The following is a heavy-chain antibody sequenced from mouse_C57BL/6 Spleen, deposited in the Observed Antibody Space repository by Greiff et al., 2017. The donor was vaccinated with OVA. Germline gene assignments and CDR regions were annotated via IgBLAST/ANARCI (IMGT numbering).Heavy chain of an antibody. CDR3: ARYHYYGNYDYFDY. V-gene: IGHV7-3*01. CDR1: GFTFTDYY. J-gene: IGHJ2*01. CDR2: IRNKANGYTT. D-gene: IGHD2-1*01. Sequence: EVKVVESGGGLVQPGGSLSLSCAASGFTFTDYYMSWVRQPPGKALEWLGFIRNKANGYTTEYSASVKGRFTISRDNSQSILYLQMNALRAEDSATYYCARYHYYGNYDYFDYWGQGTTLTVSS.